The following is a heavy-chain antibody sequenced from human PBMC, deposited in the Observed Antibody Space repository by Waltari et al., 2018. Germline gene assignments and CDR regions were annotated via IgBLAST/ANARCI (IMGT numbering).Heavy chain of an antibody. CDR2: INAGNGNT. CDR3: ARDLRRGGDCYMPDY. Sequence: QVQLVQSGAEVKKPGSSVKVSCKASGGTFSSYAISWVRQAPGQRLEWMGWINAGNGNTKYSQKCQGRVTITRDTSASTAYMELSSLRSEDTAVYYCARDLRRGGDCYMPDYWGQGTLVTVSS. CDR1: GGTFSSYA. D-gene: IGHD2-21*01. V-gene: IGHV1-3*01. J-gene: IGHJ4*02.